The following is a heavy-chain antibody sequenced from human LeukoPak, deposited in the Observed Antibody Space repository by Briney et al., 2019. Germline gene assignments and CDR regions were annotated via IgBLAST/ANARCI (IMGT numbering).Heavy chain of an antibody. CDR1: GYTFTSYD. CDR3: ARVPGITGTTGYYYYYMDV. Sequence: ASVKVSCKASGYTFTSYDINWVRQATGQGLEWMGWMNPNSGNTGYAQKFQGRVTMTRNTSISTAYMELSSLRSEDMAVYYCARVPGITGTTGYYYYYMDVWGKGTTVTVSS. D-gene: IGHD1-7*01. J-gene: IGHJ6*03. V-gene: IGHV1-8*01. CDR2: MNPNSGNT.